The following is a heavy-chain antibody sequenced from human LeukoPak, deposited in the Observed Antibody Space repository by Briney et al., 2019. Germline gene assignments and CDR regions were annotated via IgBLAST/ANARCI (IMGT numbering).Heavy chain of an antibody. V-gene: IGHV1-18*01. J-gene: IGHJ6*02. CDR3: ARDSSGWHSYYYYGMDV. CDR1: GYTVTSSG. D-gene: IGHD6-19*01. CDR2: ISAYNGNT. Sequence: ASGKDACKASGYTVTSSGIIWVRQAPGKGLEWMGWISAYNGNTNYAQKLQGRVTMTTDTSTSTAYMELRSLRSDDTAVYYCARDSSGWHSYYYYGMDVWGQGTTVTVSS.